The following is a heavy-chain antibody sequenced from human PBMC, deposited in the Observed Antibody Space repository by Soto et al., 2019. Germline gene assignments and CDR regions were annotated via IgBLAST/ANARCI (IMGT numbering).Heavy chain of an antibody. Sequence: SETLSLTCTVSGGSISSGGYYWSWIRQHPGKGLEWIGYIYYSGSTYYNPSLKSRVTISVDTSKNQFSLKLSSVTAADTAVYYCARAPSNDYGSFRYAFDIWGQGTMVTVSS. CDR3: ARAPSNDYGSFRYAFDI. V-gene: IGHV4-31*03. D-gene: IGHD4-17*01. CDR1: GGSISSGGYY. J-gene: IGHJ3*02. CDR2: IYYSGST.